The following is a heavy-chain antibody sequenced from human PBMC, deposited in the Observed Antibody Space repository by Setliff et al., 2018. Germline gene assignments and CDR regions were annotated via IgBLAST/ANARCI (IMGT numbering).Heavy chain of an antibody. Sequence: GASVKVSCKASGYTFTDYGVTWVRQAPGQGLEWVGWISPYTGNAYYAPKFQDRITMTTDTSTSTAYLEFKSLRSDDTAIYYCSRLVRFCTKISCQRLLGDDYWGQGALVTVSS. CDR2: ISPYTGNA. V-gene: IGHV1-18*01. J-gene: IGHJ4*02. CDR3: SRLVRFCTKISCQRLLGDDY. D-gene: IGHD2-2*01. CDR1: GYTFTDYG.